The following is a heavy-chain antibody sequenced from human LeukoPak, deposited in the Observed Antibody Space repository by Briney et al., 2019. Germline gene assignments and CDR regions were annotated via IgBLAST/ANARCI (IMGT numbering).Heavy chain of an antibody. CDR1: GGTFSSYA. CDR3: ARGNVDYGDYLALPSINWFDP. J-gene: IGHJ5*02. Sequence: SVKVSCKASGGTFSSYAISWVRQAPGQGLEWMGGIIPIFGTANYAQKFQGRVTITADESTSTAYMELSSLRSEDTAVYYCARGNVDYGDYLALPSINWFDPWGQGTLVTVSS. D-gene: IGHD4-17*01. V-gene: IGHV1-69*01. CDR2: IIPIFGTA.